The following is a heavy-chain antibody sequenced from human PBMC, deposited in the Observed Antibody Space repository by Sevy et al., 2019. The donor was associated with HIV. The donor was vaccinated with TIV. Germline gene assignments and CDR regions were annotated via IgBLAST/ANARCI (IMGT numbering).Heavy chain of an antibody. J-gene: IGHJ6*03. V-gene: IGHV3-30-3*01. D-gene: IGHD2-21*02. Sequence: GGSLRLSCAASGFTFSSYPMHWVRQAPGKGLEWVAIISYEGTNKYYADSVKGRFTISRDNSKNTLYLQMNSLRDDDTAVYYCARNGGDSNYHYNYMDVWGKGTTVTVSS. CDR2: ISYEGTNK. CDR3: ARNGGDSNYHYNYMDV. CDR1: GFTFSSYP.